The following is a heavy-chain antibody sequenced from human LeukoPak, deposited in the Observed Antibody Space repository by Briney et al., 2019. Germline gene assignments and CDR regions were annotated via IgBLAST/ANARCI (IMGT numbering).Heavy chain of an antibody. CDR1: GYTFTGYF. CDR3: ARDSFGHDNDFDY. V-gene: IGHV1-2*02. D-gene: IGHD3-16*01. J-gene: IGHJ4*02. CDR2: INSNSGAT. Sequence: ASVNVSFKASGYTFTGYFLHWVRQAPGQGLEWMGWINSNSGATHYAQKFQGRVTMTRDTSISTAYMELSRLRSDDTAVYYCARDSFGHDNDFDYWGQGTLVTVSS.